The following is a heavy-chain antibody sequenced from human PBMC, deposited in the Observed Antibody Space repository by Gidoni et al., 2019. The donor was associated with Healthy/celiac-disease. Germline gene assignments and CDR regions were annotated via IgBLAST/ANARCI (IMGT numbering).Heavy chain of an antibody. CDR3: ARELPLLLFYYGMDV. Sequence: QVQLVQSGAEVKKPGSSVTVSCKASGGTFSRYAISWVRQAPGQRLEWMGGIIPIFGTANYAQKFQGRVTITADESTSTAYMELSSLRSEDTAVYYCARELPLLLFYYGMDVWGQGTTVTVSS. J-gene: IGHJ6*02. V-gene: IGHV1-69*01. D-gene: IGHD2-15*01. CDR2: IIPIFGTA. CDR1: GGTFSRYA.